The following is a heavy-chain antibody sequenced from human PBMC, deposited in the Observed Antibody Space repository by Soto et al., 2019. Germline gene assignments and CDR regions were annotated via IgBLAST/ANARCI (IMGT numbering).Heavy chain of an antibody. CDR1: GFTFSSYA. CDR2: ISGSGGST. CDR3: AKDGDPRRITRIVVVIDY. J-gene: IGHJ4*02. Sequence: GGSLRLSCAASGFTFSSYAMSWVRQAPGKGLEWVSAISGSGGSTYYADSVKGRFTISRDNSKNTLYLQMNSLRAEDTAVYYCAKDGDPRRITRIVVVIDYWGQGTLVTVSS. D-gene: IGHD3-22*01. V-gene: IGHV3-23*01.